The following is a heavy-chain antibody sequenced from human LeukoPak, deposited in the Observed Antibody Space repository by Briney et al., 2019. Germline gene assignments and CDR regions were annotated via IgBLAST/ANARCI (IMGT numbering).Heavy chain of an antibody. CDR2: IYYSGST. Sequence: SETLSLTCTVSGGSISSSSYYWGWIRQPPGKALEWIGNIYYSGSTYYSPSLKGRVTIAVDTSKNKFSLKLSSVTAADTAVYFCARVPHPRSLVGAVYYFDYWGQGTQVTVS. J-gene: IGHJ4*02. D-gene: IGHD1-26*01. CDR3: ARVPHPRSLVGAVYYFDY. V-gene: IGHV4-39*07. CDR1: GGSISSSSYY.